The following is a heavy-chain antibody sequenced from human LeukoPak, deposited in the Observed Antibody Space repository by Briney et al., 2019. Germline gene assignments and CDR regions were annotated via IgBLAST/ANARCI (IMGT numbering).Heavy chain of an antibody. Sequence: GRQAPGXGLEWMGWINPNSGGTNYAQKFQGRVTMTRDTSISTAYMELSRLRSDDTAVYYCARGVLWLGDYYYMDVWGKGTTVTVSS. D-gene: IGHD3-10*01. CDR2: INPNSGGT. CDR3: ARGVLWLGDYYYMDV. V-gene: IGHV1-2*02. J-gene: IGHJ6*03.